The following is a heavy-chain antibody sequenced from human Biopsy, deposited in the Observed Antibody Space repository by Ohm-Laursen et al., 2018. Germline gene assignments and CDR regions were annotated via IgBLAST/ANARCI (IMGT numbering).Heavy chain of an antibody. V-gene: IGHV3-9*01. D-gene: IGHD4-23*01. CDR2: INWNSDNL. J-gene: IGHJ6*02. Sequence: SLRLSCAAAGFIFGDYAMHWVRQAPGKGLEWVSGINWNSDNLGYVGSVKGRFTISRDNAKNSLYLQMHSLRAEDTAVYYCARDTRWSPYGMDVWGQGTTVTVSS. CDR1: GFIFGDYA. CDR3: ARDTRWSPYGMDV.